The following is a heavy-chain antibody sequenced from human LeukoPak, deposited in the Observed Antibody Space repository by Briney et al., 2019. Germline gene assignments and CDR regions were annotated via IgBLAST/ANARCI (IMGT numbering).Heavy chain of an antibody. D-gene: IGHD5-24*01. V-gene: IGHV1-8*01. CDR1: GYTFTSYD. CDR3: ARPSRRWLSHFDY. J-gene: IGHJ4*02. CDR2: MNPNSGNT. Sequence: ASVKVSCKASGYTFTSYDINWVRQATGQGLEWMGWMNPNSGNTGYAQKFQGRVTMTRNTSISTAYMELSSLRSEDTTVYYCARPSRRWLSHFDYWGQGTLVTVSS.